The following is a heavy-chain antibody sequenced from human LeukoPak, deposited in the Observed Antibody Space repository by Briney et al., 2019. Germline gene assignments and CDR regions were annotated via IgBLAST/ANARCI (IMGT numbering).Heavy chain of an antibody. Sequence: ASVKVSCKASGYTFTGYYMHWVRQAPGQGLEWMGWINPNSGGTNYAQKFQGRVTMTEDTSTDTAYMELSSLRSEDTAVYYCATDIGDYRLRSNHYWGQGTLVTVSS. CDR3: ATDIGDYRLRSNHY. J-gene: IGHJ4*02. CDR1: GYTFTGYY. D-gene: IGHD4-17*01. CDR2: INPNSGGT. V-gene: IGHV1-2*02.